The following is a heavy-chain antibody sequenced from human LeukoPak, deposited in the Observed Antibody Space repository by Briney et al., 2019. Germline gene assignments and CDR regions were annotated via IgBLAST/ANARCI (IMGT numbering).Heavy chain of an antibody. Sequence: GGSLRLSCAASGFTFSSYWMSWARQAPGKGLEWVANIKQDGSEKYYVDSVKGRFTISRDNAKNSLYLQMNSLRAEVTAVYYCARSGRGWLPQYGMDVWGQGTTVTVSS. CDR2: IKQDGSEK. D-gene: IGHD5-24*01. J-gene: IGHJ6*02. V-gene: IGHV3-7*01. CDR1: GFTFSSYW. CDR3: ARSGRGWLPQYGMDV.